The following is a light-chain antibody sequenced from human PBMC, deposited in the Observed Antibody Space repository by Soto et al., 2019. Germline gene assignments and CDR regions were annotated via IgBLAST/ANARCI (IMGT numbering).Light chain of an antibody. CDR2: DVS. V-gene: IGKV1-5*01. Sequence: DIHMTQAPSTLSASVGDRVTITCRASQSINAWLAWYQQKPGKAPKLLIYDVSTLASGVPSRFSGSGSGTEFSLTISNLQPDDCATYYCQQYENYWTFGQGTKVDI. CDR1: QSINAW. J-gene: IGKJ1*01. CDR3: QQYENYWT.